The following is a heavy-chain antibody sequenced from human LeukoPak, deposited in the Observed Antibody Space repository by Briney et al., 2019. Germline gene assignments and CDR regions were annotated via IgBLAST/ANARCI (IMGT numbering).Heavy chain of an antibody. J-gene: IGHJ4*02. V-gene: IGHV3-7*01. CDR1: GFIFSTYW. CDR2: IKPDGSEQ. D-gene: IGHD3-10*01. Sequence: GGSLRLSCAASGFIFSTYWMSWVRQAPGKGLESVANIKPDGSEQYYVDSVKGRFTISRDNAKNSLYLQMNSLRAEDTAVYYCARGVIIMYYFDYWGQGTLVTVSS. CDR3: ARGVIIMYYFDY.